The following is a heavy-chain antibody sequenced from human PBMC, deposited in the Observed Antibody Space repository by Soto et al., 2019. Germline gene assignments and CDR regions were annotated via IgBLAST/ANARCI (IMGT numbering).Heavy chain of an antibody. J-gene: IGHJ6*03. CDR1: GGSFSGYY. CDR2: INHSGST. D-gene: IGHD2-15*01. Sequence: SETLSLTCAVYGGSFSGYYWSWIRQPPGKGLEWIGEINHSGSTNYNPSLKSRVTISVDTSKNQFSLKLSSVTAADTAVYYCARAGPCSGGSCYSFPKYYYYMDVWGKGTTVTVSS. V-gene: IGHV4-34*01. CDR3: ARAGPCSGGSCYSFPKYYYYMDV.